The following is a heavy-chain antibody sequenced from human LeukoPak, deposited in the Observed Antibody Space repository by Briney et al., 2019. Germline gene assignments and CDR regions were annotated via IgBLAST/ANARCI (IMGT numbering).Heavy chain of an antibody. J-gene: IGHJ4*02. CDR1: GFTFSSYD. Sequence: PGGSLRLSCVVSGFTFSSYDMSWVRQAPGKGLEWVSGISGSGGSTYYADSVKGRFTISRDNSKNTLYLQMNSLRAEDTAVYYCAKGNYYGSGSTIGSWGQGTLVTVSS. CDR2: ISGSGGST. D-gene: IGHD3-10*01. V-gene: IGHV3-23*01. CDR3: AKGNYYGSGSTIGS.